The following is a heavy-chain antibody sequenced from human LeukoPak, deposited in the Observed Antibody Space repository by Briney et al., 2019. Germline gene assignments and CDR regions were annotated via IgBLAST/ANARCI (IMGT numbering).Heavy chain of an antibody. D-gene: IGHD3-9*01. Sequence: PSVQFSCKASGSPFTSYGISGVRQAPGQGLEGMGWISAYNGNTNYAQKLQGRVTMTTDTSTSTAYMELRSLRSDDTAVYYCARDLWDVLRYFDWLLYGPSCDYWGQGTLVTVSS. CDR3: ARDLWDVLRYFDWLLYGPSCDY. CDR2: ISAYNGNT. CDR1: GSPFTSYG. J-gene: IGHJ4*02. V-gene: IGHV1-18*01.